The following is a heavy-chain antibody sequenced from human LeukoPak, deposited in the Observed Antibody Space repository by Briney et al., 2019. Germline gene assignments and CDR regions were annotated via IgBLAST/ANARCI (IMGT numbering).Heavy chain of an antibody. D-gene: IGHD6-19*01. Sequence: GPLRLSCVASGFTISSYALSWVRQAPGKGLEWVSTIDSSSSTYYADSVKGRFTVSRDNSKNALYLQVSSLRAEDTAVYYCAKLHKSGWYSSDYWGQGTLVTVSS. CDR1: GFTISSYA. J-gene: IGHJ4*02. CDR2: IDSSSST. V-gene: IGHV3-23*01. CDR3: AKLHKSGWYSSDY.